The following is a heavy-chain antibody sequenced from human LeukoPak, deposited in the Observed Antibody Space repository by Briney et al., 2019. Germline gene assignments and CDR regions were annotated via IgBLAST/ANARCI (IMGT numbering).Heavy chain of an antibody. D-gene: IGHD2-2*01. CDR3: AKSPGYAVVPAAMYFDY. J-gene: IGHJ4*02. Sequence: PSETLSLTCSLSGGSFSAYSWSWIRQAPGKGLEWVSAISGSGGSTYYADSVKGRFTISRDNSKNTLYLQMNSLRAEDTAVYYCAKSPGYAVVPAAMYFDYWGQGTLVTVSS. CDR1: GGSFSAYS. V-gene: IGHV3-23*01. CDR2: ISGSGGST.